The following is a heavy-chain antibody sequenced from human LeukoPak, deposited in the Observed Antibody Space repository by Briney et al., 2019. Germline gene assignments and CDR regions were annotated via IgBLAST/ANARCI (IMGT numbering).Heavy chain of an antibody. J-gene: IGHJ4*02. CDR3: ARQPDY. Sequence: GGSLRLSCAASGFTFSNYWMHWVRQAPGKGLVWVSHINSDGSRTNYAASVKGRFTVSRDNAKNTLYLQMNSLRAEDTAVYYCARQPDYWGQGTLVTVSS. CDR2: INSDGSRT. D-gene: IGHD1-14*01. V-gene: IGHV3-74*01. CDR1: GFTFSNYW.